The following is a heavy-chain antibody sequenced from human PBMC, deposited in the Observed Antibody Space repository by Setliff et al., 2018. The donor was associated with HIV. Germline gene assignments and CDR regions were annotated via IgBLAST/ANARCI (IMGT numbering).Heavy chain of an antibody. CDR1: GGSISNYY. J-gene: IGHJ4*02. D-gene: IGHD3-22*01. CDR3: ARHYYTDPFDY. V-gene: IGHV4-4*08. Sequence: PSETLSLTCTVSGGSISNYYWSWIRQPPGKGLEWIGYIYSSGTTDYNPSLKSRVTMSVDTSNGHFSLKLASVTAADTAVYYCARHYYTDPFDYWGQGTLVTVSS. CDR2: IYSSGTT.